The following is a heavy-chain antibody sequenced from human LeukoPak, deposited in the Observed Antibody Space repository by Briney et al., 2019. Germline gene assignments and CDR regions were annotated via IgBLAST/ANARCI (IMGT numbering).Heavy chain of an antibody. D-gene: IGHD3-10*01. Sequence: PSETLSLTCTVSGGSMSDYFWSWIRQAPEKGLEWIGYIYYSGSSDYNPSLKSRVTISVDTSKNHFSLKLTSVTAADTAVYYCARHKLRTYGSGIDWFDPWGQGTLVTVSS. V-gene: IGHV4-59*08. CDR1: GGSMSDYF. CDR2: IYYSGSS. J-gene: IGHJ5*02. CDR3: ARHKLRTYGSGIDWFDP.